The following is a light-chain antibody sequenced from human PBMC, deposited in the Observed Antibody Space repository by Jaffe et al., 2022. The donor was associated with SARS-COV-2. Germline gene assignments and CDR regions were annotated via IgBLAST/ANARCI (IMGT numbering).Light chain of an antibody. V-gene: IGKV4-1*01. Sequence: DIVMTQSPDSLAVSLGERATINCKSSQSVLYSSNNKNYLAWYQQKPGQPPKLLIYWASTRESGVPDRFSGSGSGTDFTLTISSLQADDVAVYYCQQYYSPLMYTFGQGTKLEIK. CDR1: QSVLYSSNNKNY. CDR2: WAS. J-gene: IGKJ2*01. CDR3: QQYYSPLMYT.